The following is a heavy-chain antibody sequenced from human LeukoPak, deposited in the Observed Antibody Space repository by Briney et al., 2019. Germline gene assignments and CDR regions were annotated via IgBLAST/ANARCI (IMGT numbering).Heavy chain of an antibody. CDR1: GGSISSSSYY. V-gene: IGHV4-39*01. J-gene: IGHJ4*02. CDR2: IYYSGST. CDR3: ARYYDRSGYWSTPHFDY. D-gene: IGHD3-22*01. Sequence: PSETLSLTCTVSGGSISSSSYYWGWIRQPPGKGLEWFGSIYYSGSTYYNPSLKSRVTISVDTSKNQFSLKLSSVTAADTAVYYCARYYDRSGYWSTPHFDYWGQGTLVTVSS.